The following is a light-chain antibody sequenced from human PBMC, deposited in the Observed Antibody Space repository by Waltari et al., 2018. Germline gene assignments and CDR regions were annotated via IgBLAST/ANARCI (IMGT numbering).Light chain of an antibody. CDR1: QSVSSSY. Sequence: EIVLTQSSGTLSLSPGERATLSCRASQSVSSSYLAWYQQKPGQAPRLLVYGESSRATGIPDRFSGSGSGTDFTLTISRLEPEDFAVYYCQQYGSSPRTFGQGTKVEIK. V-gene: IGKV3-20*01. CDR3: QQYGSSPRT. CDR2: GES. J-gene: IGKJ1*01.